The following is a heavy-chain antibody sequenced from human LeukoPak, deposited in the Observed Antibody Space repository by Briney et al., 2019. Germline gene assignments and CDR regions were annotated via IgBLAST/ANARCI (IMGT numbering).Heavy chain of an antibody. V-gene: IGHV1-2*02. CDR1: GYTFTGYY. J-gene: IGHJ4*02. D-gene: IGHD3-22*01. CDR3: ARDDYYDSSGYLADY. CDR2: INPNSGGT. Sequence: PGASVKVSCKASGYTFTGYYMHWVRQAPGQGLEWMGWINPNSGGTNYAQKFQGRVTMTRDTSISTAYMELSRLRSDDTAVYYCARDDYYDSSGYLADYWGQGTLVTVSS.